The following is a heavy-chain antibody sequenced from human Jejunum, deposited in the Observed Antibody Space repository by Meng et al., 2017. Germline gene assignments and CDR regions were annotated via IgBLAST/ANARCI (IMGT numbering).Heavy chain of an antibody. D-gene: IGHD3-3*02. V-gene: IGHV7-4-1*02. CDR1: GYTFTKYG. CDR3: ARQHFWGGYSLDY. Sequence: ASVKVSCKASGYTFTKYGMIWVRQAPGQGLEWMGWINTNTGNPTYAQGFTGRFLFSLDTSVSTAYLQISSLEAADTAVYYCARQHFWGGYSLDYWGQGTLVTVSS. J-gene: IGHJ4*02. CDR2: INTNTGNP.